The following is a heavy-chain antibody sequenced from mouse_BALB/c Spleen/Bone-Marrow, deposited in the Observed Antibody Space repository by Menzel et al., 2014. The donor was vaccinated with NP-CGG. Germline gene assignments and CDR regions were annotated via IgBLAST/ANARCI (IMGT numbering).Heavy chain of an antibody. D-gene: IGHD2-1*01. V-gene: IGHV1-67*01. CDR3: ASPIYYGNYEGFAY. CDR2: ISTYSGNT. J-gene: IGHJ3*01. CDR1: GYTFTDYA. Sequence: VQLVESGPELVRPGVSVKISCKGSGYTFTDYAMHWVKQSHAKSLEWIGVISTYSGNTNYNQKLKGKATMTVDKSSSTAYMELARLTSEDSAIYYCASPIYYGNYEGFAYWGQGTLVTVSA.